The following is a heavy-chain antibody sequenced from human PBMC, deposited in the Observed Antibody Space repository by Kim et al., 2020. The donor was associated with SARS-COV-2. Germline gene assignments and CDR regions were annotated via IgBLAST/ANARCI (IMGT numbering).Heavy chain of an antibody. CDR1: GFTFSSYG. V-gene: IGHV3-30*18. Sequence: GGSLRLSCAASGFTFSSYGMHWVRQAPGKGLEWVAVISYDGSNKYYADSVKGRFTISRDNSKNTLYLQMNSLRAEDTAVYYCANSLREWFGELFVGDVWGKGTTVTVSS. CDR2: ISYDGSNK. D-gene: IGHD3-10*01. CDR3: ANSLREWFGELFVGDV. J-gene: IGHJ6*04.